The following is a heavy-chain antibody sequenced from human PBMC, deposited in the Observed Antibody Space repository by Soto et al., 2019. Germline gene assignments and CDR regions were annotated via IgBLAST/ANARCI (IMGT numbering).Heavy chain of an antibody. V-gene: IGHV3-7*01. CDR1: GCTFSTQW. J-gene: IGHJ4*02. Sequence: GGSLILSCASSGCTFSTQWMNWVRQAPGKGLEWVAHIKGDGSEKNYVYSVKGRFTISRDNAKNSLYLQMNSLRAEDTAVYYCARRNDFDYWGQGTLVTVSS. CDR3: ARRNDFDY. CDR2: IKGDGSEK.